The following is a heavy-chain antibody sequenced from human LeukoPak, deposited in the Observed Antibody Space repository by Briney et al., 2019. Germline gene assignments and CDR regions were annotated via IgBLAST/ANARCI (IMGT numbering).Heavy chain of an antibody. J-gene: IGHJ3*02. V-gene: IGHV3-53*01. CDR2: IYSGGST. D-gene: IGHD6-19*01. CDR1: GLFFSSHW. Sequence: GGSLRLSCAVSGLFFSSHWMSWVRQAPGKGLEWVSVIYSGGSTYYADSVKGRFTISRDNSKNTLYLQMNSLRAEDTAVYYCARVDPWLLHAFDIWGQGTMVTVAS. CDR3: ARVDPWLLHAFDI.